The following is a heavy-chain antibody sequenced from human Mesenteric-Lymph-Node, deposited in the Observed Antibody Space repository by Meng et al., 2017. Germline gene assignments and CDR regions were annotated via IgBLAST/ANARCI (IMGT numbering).Heavy chain of an antibody. Sequence: VTLQESGPGLLRPSETLSLTCTVSGDSVSSANYYWSWIRQPPGKGLEWIGYIYYSGSTNYNPSLKSRVTTSVDTSKNQFSLKLSSVTAADTAVYYCARGQKGYFDLWGRGTLVTVSS. V-gene: IGHV4-61*01. CDR3: ARGQKGYFDL. CDR1: GDSVSSANYY. J-gene: IGHJ2*01. CDR2: IYYSGST.